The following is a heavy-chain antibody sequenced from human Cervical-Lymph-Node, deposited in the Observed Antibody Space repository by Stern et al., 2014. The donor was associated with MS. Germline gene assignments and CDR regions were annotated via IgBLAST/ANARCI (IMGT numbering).Heavy chain of an antibody. CDR1: GYTFTSYG. CDR3: ARDFEEYSSSNYFDY. CDR2: ISAYNGNT. J-gene: IGHJ4*02. V-gene: IGHV1-18*04. Sequence: DQLVESGAEVKKPGASVKVSCKASGYTFTSYGISWVRQAPGQGLEWMGWISAYNGNTNYAQKLQGRVTMTTDTSTSTAYMELRSLRSDDTAVYYCARDFEEYSSSNYFDYWGQGTLVTVSS. D-gene: IGHD6-6*01.